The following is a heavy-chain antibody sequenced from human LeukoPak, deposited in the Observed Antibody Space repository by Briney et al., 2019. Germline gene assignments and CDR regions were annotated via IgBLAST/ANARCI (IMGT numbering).Heavy chain of an antibody. J-gene: IGHJ5*02. V-gene: IGHV7-4-1*02. CDR1: GYTFTSYA. CDR3: ARGSIAAAGTAGNWFDP. CDR2: INTNTGNP. D-gene: IGHD6-13*01. Sequence: GASVKVSCKASGYTFTSYAMNWVRQAPGQGLEWMGWINTNTGNPTYAQGFTGRFVFSLDTSVSTAYLQISSLKAEDTAVYYCARGSIAAAGTAGNWFDPWGQGTLVTVSS.